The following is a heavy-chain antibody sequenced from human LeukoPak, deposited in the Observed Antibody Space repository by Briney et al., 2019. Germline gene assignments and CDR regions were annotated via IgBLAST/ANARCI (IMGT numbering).Heavy chain of an antibody. Sequence: PGVSLRLSCAASGFTFDDYAMHWVRKAPGKGLEWVSGISWNSGSIGYADSVKGRFTISRDNAKNSLYLQMNSLRAEDTALYYCAKASSPMGRGVYFDYWGQGTLVTVSS. D-gene: IGHD3-10*01. CDR1: GFTFDDYA. CDR2: ISWNSGSI. J-gene: IGHJ4*02. V-gene: IGHV3-9*01. CDR3: AKASSPMGRGVYFDY.